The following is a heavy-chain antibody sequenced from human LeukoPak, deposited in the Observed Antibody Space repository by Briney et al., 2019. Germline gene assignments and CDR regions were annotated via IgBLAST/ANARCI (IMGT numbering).Heavy chain of an antibody. D-gene: IGHD3-3*01. V-gene: IGHV1-24*01. CDR1: GFTFANYG. CDR2: FDPEDGAT. J-gene: IGHJ4*02. Sequence: GASLRLSCAASGFTFANYGIHWVRQAPGKGHEWVGHFDPEDGATFYAQKFQGRITLTEDTSTETAYMELSSLRFEDTAVYYCATYYYDYLTFSRVDWGQGTLVTVSS. CDR3: ATYYYDYLTFSRVD.